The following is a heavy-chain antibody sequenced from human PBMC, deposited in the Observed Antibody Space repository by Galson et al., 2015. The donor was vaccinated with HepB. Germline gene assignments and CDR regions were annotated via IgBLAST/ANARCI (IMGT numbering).Heavy chain of an antibody. V-gene: IGHV3-33*01. D-gene: IGHD2-8*01. CDR2: IWYDGSNK. CDR1: GFTFSSYG. Sequence: LRLSCAASGFTFSSYGMHWVRQAPGKGLEWVAVIWYDGSNKYYADSVKGRFTISRDNSKNTLYLQMNSLRAEDTAVYYCARDGAYCTNGVCPRGYYYYYYYMDVWGKGTTVTVSS. J-gene: IGHJ6*03. CDR3: ARDGAYCTNGVCPRGYYYYYYYMDV.